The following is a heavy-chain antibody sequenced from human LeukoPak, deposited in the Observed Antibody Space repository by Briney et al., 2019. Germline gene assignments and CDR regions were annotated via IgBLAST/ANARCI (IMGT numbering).Heavy chain of an antibody. Sequence: SGGSLRLSCAASGFTFSRYDMSWIRQAPGKGVEWVSEISGSDESTKYVDSVKGRFTISRDNSKNTLYLLLNSLRVDDTAVYYCANRRLGRGAFDIWGQGTMVTVSS. CDR2: ISGSDEST. J-gene: IGHJ3*02. CDR1: GFTFSRYD. CDR3: ANRRLGRGAFDI. D-gene: IGHD7-27*01. V-gene: IGHV3-23*01.